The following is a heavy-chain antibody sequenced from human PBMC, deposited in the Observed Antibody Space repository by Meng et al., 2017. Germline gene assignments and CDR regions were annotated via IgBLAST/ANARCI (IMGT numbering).Heavy chain of an antibody. D-gene: IGHD5-18*01. Sequence: HVQLQQWGAGLLKPSETLSLTCAVYGGSFSGYYWSWIRQPPGKGLEWIGEINHSGSTNYNPSLKSRVTISVDTSKNQFSLKLSSVTAADTAVYYCARGTRGYSYGNDYWGQGTLVTVSS. CDR1: GGSFSGYY. CDR3: ARGTRGYSYGNDY. V-gene: IGHV4-34*01. J-gene: IGHJ4*02. CDR2: INHSGST.